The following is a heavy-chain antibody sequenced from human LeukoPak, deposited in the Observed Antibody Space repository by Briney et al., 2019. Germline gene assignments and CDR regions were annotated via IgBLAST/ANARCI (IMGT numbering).Heavy chain of an antibody. V-gene: IGHV4-38-2*01. CDR3: ARGSQSFYYDSSGYPFDS. Sequence: SETLSLTCAVSGLSISSGYYWGWIRQPPGKGLEWIGSIYHSGSSNYNPSLRSRVAMSVDTSRNQFSPRLTSVTVADTAVYYCARGSQSFYYDSSGYPFDSWGQGTLVTVSS. CDR2: IYHSGSS. J-gene: IGHJ4*02. D-gene: IGHD3-22*01. CDR1: GLSISSGYY.